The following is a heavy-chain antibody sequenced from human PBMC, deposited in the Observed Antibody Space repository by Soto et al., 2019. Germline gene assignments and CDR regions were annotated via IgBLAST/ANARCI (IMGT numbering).Heavy chain of an antibody. Sequence: EVRLVESGGGLVQPGGSLTLSCAASGFTFSSYWMTWVRQAPGKGLEWVANINQDGSEKYYMDSMKGRFTISRDNAKNSMLLQLNSLRAEDPAVYYCARDRGRTDLRDTHYYDSSDLDYGMDVWGQGTTVTVSS. CDR1: GFTFSSYW. CDR2: INQDGSEK. CDR3: ARDRGRTDLRDTHYYDSSDLDYGMDV. J-gene: IGHJ6*02. V-gene: IGHV3-7*01. D-gene: IGHD3-22*01.